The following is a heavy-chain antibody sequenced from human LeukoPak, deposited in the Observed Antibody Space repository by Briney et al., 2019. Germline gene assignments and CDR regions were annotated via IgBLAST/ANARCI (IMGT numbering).Heavy chain of an antibody. CDR2: IYHSGST. J-gene: IGHJ2*01. CDR3: ARARVTTSSRYFDL. V-gene: IGHV4-30-2*01. Sequence: SQTLSLTCAVSGGSISSGGYSWSWIRQPPGKGLEWIGYIYHSGSTYYNPSLKSRVTISVDRSKNQFSLKLSSVTAADTAVYYCARARVTTSSRYFDLWAVAPWSLSPQ. D-gene: IGHD4-17*01. CDR1: GGSISSGGYS.